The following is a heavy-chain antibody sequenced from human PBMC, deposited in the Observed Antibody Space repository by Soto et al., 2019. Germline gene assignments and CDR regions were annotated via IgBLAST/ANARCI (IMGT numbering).Heavy chain of an antibody. J-gene: IGHJ5*02. CDR3: ARDMHAGFTHYFDP. CDR2: IYHSGST. CDR1: GGSISSSNW. D-gene: IGHD1-26*01. V-gene: IGHV4-4*02. Sequence: TSETLSLTCAVSGGSISSSNWWSWVRQPPGKGLEWIGEIYHSGSTNYNPSLKSRVTISVDKSKNQFSLKLSSVTAAVTAVYYCARDMHAGFTHYFDPWGQRTLVTVSS.